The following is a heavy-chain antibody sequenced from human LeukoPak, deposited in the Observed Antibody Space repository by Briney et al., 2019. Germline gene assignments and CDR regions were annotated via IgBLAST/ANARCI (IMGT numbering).Heavy chain of an antibody. CDR2: TYYRSTWYN. CDR3: ARRLTQYDCFDP. CDR1: GDIVSSNSVT. D-gene: IGHD2-2*01. V-gene: IGHV6-1*01. J-gene: IGHJ5*02. Sequence: LQTLSLTCAISGDIVSSNSVTWNWIRQSPSKGLEGLGRTYYRSTWYNDYAVSVRGRITVNPDTSKNQFSLHLNSVTPEDTAVYYCARRLTQYDCFDPWGQGILVTVSS.